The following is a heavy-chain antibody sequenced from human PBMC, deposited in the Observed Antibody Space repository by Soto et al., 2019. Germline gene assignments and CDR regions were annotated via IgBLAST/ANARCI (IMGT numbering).Heavy chain of an antibody. CDR1: GFNFATYS. D-gene: IGHD6-19*01. V-gene: IGHV3-23*01. CDR3: ARYTAVADPYYFDY. CDR2: ISDGVDRA. J-gene: IGHJ4*02. Sequence: GGSLRLSCAASGFNFATYSMSWVRQAPGKGLEWVAGISDGVDRAYYGDSVKGRFTISRDTSKNMLYLHMNSQRAEDTAIYYCARYTAVADPYYFDYWGQGTLVTVSS.